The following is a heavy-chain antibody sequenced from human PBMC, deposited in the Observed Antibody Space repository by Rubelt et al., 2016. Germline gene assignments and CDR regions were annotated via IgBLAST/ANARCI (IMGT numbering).Heavy chain of an antibody. V-gene: IGHV3-30*04. CDR1: SSYV. D-gene: IGHD3-10*01. CDR3: AKDYDYYGSDY. CDR2: ISSNGNIK. Sequence: SSYVLHWVRQAPGKGLEWVAVISSNGNIKYYADSVNGRFTISRDNSKNTLFLHMNSLRAEDTAVYYCAKDYDYYGSDYWGQGTLVTVSS. J-gene: IGHJ4*02.